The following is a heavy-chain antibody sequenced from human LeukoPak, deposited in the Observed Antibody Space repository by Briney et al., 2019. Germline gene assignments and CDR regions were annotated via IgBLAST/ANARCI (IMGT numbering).Heavy chain of an antibody. CDR3: AADSQYDFWSGPMTENAFDI. Sequence: SVKLSCKASRFTFTTSAIQWVRQSRSPRLESIGWIVVGSANTNYAQKCQERVTITRDMSTSTAYMELSSLRSEDTAVYYCAADSQYDFWSGPMTENAFDIWGQGTMVTVSS. V-gene: IGHV1-58*02. CDR2: IVVGSANT. J-gene: IGHJ3*02. CDR1: RFTFTTSA. D-gene: IGHD3-3*01.